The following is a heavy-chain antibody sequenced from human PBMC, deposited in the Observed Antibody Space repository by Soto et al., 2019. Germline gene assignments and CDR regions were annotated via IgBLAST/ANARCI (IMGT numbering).Heavy chain of an antibody. Sequence: QVQLQESGPGLVKPSQTLSLTCTVSGGSISSGDYYWCWIRQPPGKGLEWIGYIYYSGSTYYNPSRKSRVTISVATSKHQFSLKLSSVTAADTAVYYCARGRGALYWGQGTLVTVSS. CDR3: ARGRGALY. V-gene: IGHV4-30-4*01. CDR2: IYYSGST. J-gene: IGHJ4*02. CDR1: GGSISSGDYY.